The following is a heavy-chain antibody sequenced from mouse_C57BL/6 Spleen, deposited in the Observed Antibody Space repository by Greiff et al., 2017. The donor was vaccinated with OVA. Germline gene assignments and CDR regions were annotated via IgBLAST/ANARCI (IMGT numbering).Heavy chain of an antibody. CDR2: IDPETGGT. CDR3: TKPAYYSNSDY. J-gene: IGHJ2*01. CDR1: GYTFTDYE. D-gene: IGHD2-5*01. V-gene: IGHV1-15*01. Sequence: VKLMESGAELVRPGASVTLSCKASGYTFTDYEMHWVKQTPVHGLEWIGAIDPETGGTAYNQKFKGKAILTADKSSSTAYMELRSLTSEDSAVYYCTKPAYYSNSDYWGQGTTLTVSS.